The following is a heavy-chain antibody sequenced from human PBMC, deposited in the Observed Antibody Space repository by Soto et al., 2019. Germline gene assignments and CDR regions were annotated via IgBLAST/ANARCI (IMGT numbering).Heavy chain of an antibody. CDR2: INPKTGDT. J-gene: IGHJ6*02. V-gene: IGHV1-2*02. CDR3: ARSSGSYSYYGMDV. CDR1: GYTLTDYY. D-gene: IGHD1-26*01. Sequence: QVQLAQSGAEVKKPGASVKFSCKASGYTLTDYYIHWVRQAPGRGLEWMGWINPKTGDTYSAQNFQGRVTTTRDTSIDTGYMELSRLQSDDTAVYYSARSSGSYSYYGMDVWGQLTTLTVSS.